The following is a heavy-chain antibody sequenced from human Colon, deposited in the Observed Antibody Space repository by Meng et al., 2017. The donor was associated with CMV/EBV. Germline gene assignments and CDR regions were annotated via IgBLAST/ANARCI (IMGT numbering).Heavy chain of an antibody. Sequence: SEPLSLTCTVSGSSIKANYYWGWVRQAPGKGLEWIGSIYYSGNMYHNPSLKSRVTMSEDTSNNQFSLKLRAVTAADTAVYYCARVVGGYDYIDHWGQGTLVTVSS. CDR3: ARVVGGYDYIDH. V-gene: IGHV4-38-2*02. D-gene: IGHD5-12*01. CDR2: IYYSGNM. J-gene: IGHJ4*02. CDR1: GSSIKANYY.